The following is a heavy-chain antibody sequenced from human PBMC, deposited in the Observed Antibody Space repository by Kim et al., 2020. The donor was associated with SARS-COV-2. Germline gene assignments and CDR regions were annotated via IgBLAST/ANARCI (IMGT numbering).Heavy chain of an antibody. CDR2: ISYDGSNK. V-gene: IGHV3-30*18. J-gene: IGHJ4*02. Sequence: GGSLRLSCAASGFTFSSYGMHWVRQAPGKGPEWVAVISYDGSNKYYADSVKGRFTISRDNSKNTLYLQMNSLRAEDTAVYYCAKDRVMEFDYWGQGTLVTVSS. D-gene: IGHD2-8*01. CDR1: GFTFSSYG. CDR3: AKDRVMEFDY.